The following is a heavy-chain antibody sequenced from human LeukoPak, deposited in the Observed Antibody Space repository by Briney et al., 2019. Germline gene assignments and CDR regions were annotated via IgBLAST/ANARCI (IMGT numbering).Heavy chain of an antibody. J-gene: IGHJ6*02. CDR2: IGHDGNYI. Sequence: PGGSLRLSCAASSFTFSNYGMYWVRQAPGKGLEWVAVIGHDGNYIYYGDSVKGRFTISRDNSKNTLYLQMNSLRAEDTAVYYCARDSETETGWYYYGMDVWGQGTTVTVSS. V-gene: IGHV3-33*01. CDR1: SFTFSNYG. D-gene: IGHD2-21*02. CDR3: ARDSETETGWYYYGMDV.